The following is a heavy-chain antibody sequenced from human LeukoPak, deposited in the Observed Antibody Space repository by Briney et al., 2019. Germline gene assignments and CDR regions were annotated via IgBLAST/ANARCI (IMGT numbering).Heavy chain of an antibody. D-gene: IGHD3-10*01. CDR2: ISTSSSNI. CDR1: GFSFSCYS. Sequence: GGSLRLSCAASGFSFSCYSMNWVRQAPGKGLEWVSSISTSSSNIYYADSVKGRFTISRDNHKHSLYLQMNRQRDDDTAVYYCARGNGVVRGVIVNWGQGTLFTAS. V-gene: IGHV3-21*01. CDR3: ARGNGVVRGVIVN. J-gene: IGHJ4*02.